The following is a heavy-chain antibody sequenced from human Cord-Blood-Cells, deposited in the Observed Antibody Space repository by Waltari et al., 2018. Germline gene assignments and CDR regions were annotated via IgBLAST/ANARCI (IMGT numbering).Heavy chain of an antibody. D-gene: IGHD6-13*01. J-gene: IGHJ5*02. V-gene: IGHV4-4*07. CDR2: IYTSGST. Sequence: QVQLQESGPGLVKHSETLSLTCTVPGGSLSSYYWSWIRQPAGKGLEWIGRIYTSGSTNYTPSLKSRVTMSVDTSKNQFSLKLSSVTAADTAVYYCARDSDSSSWYWFDPWGQGTLVTVSS. CDR3: ARDSDSSSWYWFDP. CDR1: GGSLSSYY.